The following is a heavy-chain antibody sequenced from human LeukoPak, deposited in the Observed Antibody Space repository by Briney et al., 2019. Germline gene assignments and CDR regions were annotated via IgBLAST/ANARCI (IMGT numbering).Heavy chain of an antibody. Sequence: SETLSLTCTVSGGSISSYYWSWIRQPPGKGLEWIGYIYYSGSTNYNPSLKSRVTISVDTSKNQFSLKLSSVTAADTAMYYCARHAIVVVTHYFDYWGQGTLVTVSS. CDR3: ARHAIVVVTHYFDY. D-gene: IGHD2-21*02. J-gene: IGHJ4*02. V-gene: IGHV4-59*08. CDR1: GGSISSYY. CDR2: IYYSGST.